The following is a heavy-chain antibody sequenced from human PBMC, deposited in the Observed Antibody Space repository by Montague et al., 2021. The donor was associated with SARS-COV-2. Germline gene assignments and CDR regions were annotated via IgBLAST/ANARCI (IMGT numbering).Heavy chain of an antibody. Sequence: SETLSLTCAVSGGSISSSNWWSRVRQPPGKGLEWIGDIYHSGSTNYNPSLKSRVTISVDKSKNQFSLKLSSVTAADTAVYYCASRGAGWFGSNPERFDYWGQGTLVTVSS. D-gene: IGHD3-10*01. CDR1: GGSISSSNW. CDR3: ASRGAGWFGSNPERFDY. CDR2: IYHSGST. J-gene: IGHJ4*02. V-gene: IGHV4-4*02.